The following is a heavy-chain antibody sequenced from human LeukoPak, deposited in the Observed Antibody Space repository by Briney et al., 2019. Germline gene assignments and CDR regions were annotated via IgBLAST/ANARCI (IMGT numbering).Heavy chain of an antibody. CDR1: GFAFSSYN. Sequence: PGGSLRLSCAGSGFAFSSYNMNWVRQAPGRGLEWVSYISSSSSTKYYADSVKGRFTISRDSAKNSLYLQMNSLSAEDTATYYCARDRRDGYNVLDYWGQGTLVTVSS. CDR3: ARDRRDGYNVLDY. V-gene: IGHV3-48*01. J-gene: IGHJ4*02. CDR2: ISSSSSTK. D-gene: IGHD5-24*01.